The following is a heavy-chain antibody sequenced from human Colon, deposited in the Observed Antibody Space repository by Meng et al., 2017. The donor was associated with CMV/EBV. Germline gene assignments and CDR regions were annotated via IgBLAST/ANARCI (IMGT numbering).Heavy chain of an antibody. CDR2: MNPNSGNT. CDR3: ASSYYYDSSGYYDAGPPRDYYYGMDV. Sequence: ASVKVSCKTSGYPFTIHYIHWVRQATGQGLEWMGWMNPNSGNTGYAQKFQGRVTMTRNTSISTAYMELSSLRSEDTAVYYCASSYYYDSSGYYDAGPPRDYYYGMDVWGQGTTVTVSS. V-gene: IGHV1-8*02. CDR1: GYPFTIHY. D-gene: IGHD3-22*01. J-gene: IGHJ6*02.